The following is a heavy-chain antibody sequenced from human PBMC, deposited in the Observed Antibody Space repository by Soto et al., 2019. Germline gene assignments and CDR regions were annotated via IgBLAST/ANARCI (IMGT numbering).Heavy chain of an antibody. D-gene: IGHD6-6*01. CDR1: GFSLSTSGVD. J-gene: IGHJ4*02. V-gene: IGHV2-5*02. CDR2: IYWDDDK. Sequence: QITLKESGPTLVKPTQTLTLTCTFSGFSLSTSGVDVGWIRQPPGKALEWLALIYWDDDKRYSPSLKSRLTLTKDTSKNQLVLTMTNMDPLDTATYYCAHRRPYSNSPEYFFDYWGQGTLVTVSS. CDR3: AHRRPYSNSPEYFFDY.